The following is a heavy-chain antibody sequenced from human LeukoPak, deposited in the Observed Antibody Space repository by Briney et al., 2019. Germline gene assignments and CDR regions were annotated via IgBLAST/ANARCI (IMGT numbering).Heavy chain of an antibody. CDR2: IIPIFGTA. CDR3: AAEDSGSYLSYFDY. CDR1: GGTFSSYA. V-gene: IGHV1-69*05. J-gene: IGHJ4*02. D-gene: IGHD1-26*01. Sequence: SVKVSCKASGGTFSSYAISWVRQAPGQGLEWVGGIIPIFGTANYAQKFQGRVTITTDESTSTAYMELSSLRSEDTAVYYCAAEDSGSYLSYFDYWGQGTLVTVSS.